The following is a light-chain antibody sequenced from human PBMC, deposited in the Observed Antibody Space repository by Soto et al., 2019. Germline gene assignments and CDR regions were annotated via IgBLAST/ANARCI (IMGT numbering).Light chain of an antibody. CDR3: CSYTTSSTRV. V-gene: IGLV2-14*02. Sequence: QSALTQPASVSGSPGQSITISCTGASSDIGIDKLVSWYQQHPGRAPKIMIYEGFKRPSGVSSRFSGSKSGNTASLTISGLRAEDEADYYCCSYTTSSTRVFGTGTKVTVL. CDR2: EGF. CDR1: SSDIGIDKL. J-gene: IGLJ1*01.